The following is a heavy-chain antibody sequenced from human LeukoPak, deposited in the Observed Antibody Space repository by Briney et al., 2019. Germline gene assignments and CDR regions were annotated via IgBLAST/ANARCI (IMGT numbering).Heavy chain of an antibody. CDR1: GGSFSGYY. CDR3: ASLLKLERTLDY. CDR2: INHSGST. D-gene: IGHD1-1*01. J-gene: IGHJ4*02. Sequence: PSETLSLTCAVYGGSFSGYYWSWIRQPPGKGLEWIGEINHSGSTNYNPSLKSRVTISVDTSKNQFSLKLSSVTAADTAVYYCASLLKLERTLDYWGQGTLVTVSS. V-gene: IGHV4-34*01.